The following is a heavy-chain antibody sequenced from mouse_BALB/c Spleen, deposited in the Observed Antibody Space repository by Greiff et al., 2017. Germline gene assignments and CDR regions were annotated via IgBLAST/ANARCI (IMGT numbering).Heavy chain of an antibody. CDR3: ASLGY. J-gene: IGHJ2*01. CDR2: INPYYGST. D-gene: IGHD2-10*02. V-gene: IGHV1-39*01. CDR1: GYSFTDYI. Sequence: EVQLQQTGPELVKPGASVKISCKASGYSFTDYIMLWVKQSHGKSLEWIGNINPYYGSTSYNLKFKGKATLTVDKSSSTAYMQLNSLTSEDSAVYYCASLGYWGQGTTLTVSS.